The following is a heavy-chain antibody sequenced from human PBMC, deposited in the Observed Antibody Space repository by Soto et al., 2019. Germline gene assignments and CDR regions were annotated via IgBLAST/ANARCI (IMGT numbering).Heavy chain of an antibody. CDR3: ARDRWFDP. V-gene: IGHV4-59*01. Sequence: QVQLQESGPGLVKPSETLSLTCTVSGGSISTYYWSWIQQPPGKRLEWIGYVHYSGTTIYNPSLKSRVTISLDTSKNQFSLKLSSVTAADTAVYYCARDRWFDPWGQGTLVTVSS. CDR2: VHYSGTT. CDR1: GGSISTYY. J-gene: IGHJ5*02.